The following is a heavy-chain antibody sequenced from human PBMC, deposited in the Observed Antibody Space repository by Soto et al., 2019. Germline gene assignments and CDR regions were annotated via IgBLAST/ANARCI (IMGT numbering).Heavy chain of an antibody. J-gene: IGHJ4*02. V-gene: IGHV3-7*04. D-gene: IGHD6-19*01. Sequence: EVQLVESGGGLVQPGGSLRLSCAASGFTFSRYWMNWVRQAPGKGLEWVANIKQDGSEKYYVDSVEGRFTISRDDAKNSVDLQMNSLGADDTAVYYCARAGAVSGRYYFDYWGQGVLVTVSS. CDR2: IKQDGSEK. CDR3: ARAGAVSGRYYFDY. CDR1: GFTFSRYW.